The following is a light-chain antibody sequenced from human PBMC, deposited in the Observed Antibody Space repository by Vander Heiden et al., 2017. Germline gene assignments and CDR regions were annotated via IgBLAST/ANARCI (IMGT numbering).Light chain of an antibody. J-gene: IGKJ2*03. V-gene: IGKV1-5*03. CDR3: QQCASYYS. CDR1: QDITDW. Sequence: DIQITQFPSTLSASVGDKVTITCRATQDITDWLAWYQQRPGEAPRLLIYKASNLESGVPSRFSGSGTGTQFTLTISSLQPDDSATYYCQQCASYYSFGQGTKVEIK. CDR2: KAS.